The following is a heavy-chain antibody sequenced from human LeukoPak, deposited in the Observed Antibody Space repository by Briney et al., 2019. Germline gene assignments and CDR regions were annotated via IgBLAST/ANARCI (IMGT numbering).Heavy chain of an antibody. CDR3: ARDRAGYSYGYPDYYYYGMDV. Sequence: SETLSLTCTVSGGSISSYYWSWIRQPPGKGLGWIGCIYYSGSTNYNPSLKSRVTISVDTSKNQFSLKLSSVTAADTAVYYCARDRAGYSYGYPDYYYYGMDVWGQGTTVTVSS. CDR2: IYYSGST. D-gene: IGHD5-18*01. V-gene: IGHV4-59*01. CDR1: GGSISSYY. J-gene: IGHJ6*02.